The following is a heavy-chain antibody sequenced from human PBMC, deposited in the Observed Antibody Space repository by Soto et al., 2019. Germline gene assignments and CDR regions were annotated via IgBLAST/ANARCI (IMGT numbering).Heavy chain of an antibody. J-gene: IGHJ6*02. V-gene: IGHV1-2*04. CDR3: AREKYYYYYGMDV. CDR1: RDTLTGYY. Sequence: SVELTSKACRDTLTGYYMHWVRQAPGQGLEWMGWINPNSGGTNYAQKFQGWVTMTRDTSISTAYMELSRLRSDDTAVYYCAREKYYYYYGMDVWGQGTTVTVSS. CDR2: INPNSGGT.